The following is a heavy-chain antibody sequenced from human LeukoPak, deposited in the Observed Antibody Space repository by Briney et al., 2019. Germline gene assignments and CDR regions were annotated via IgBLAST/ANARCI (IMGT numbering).Heavy chain of an antibody. Sequence: GGSLRLSCGASGFTFSSYAMSWVRQAPGKGLEWVSAISGSGGSTYYADSVKGRFTISRDNSKNTLYLQMNSLRAEDTAVYYCAKDGLLAYCGGDCYKGPPYYFDYWGQGTLVTVSS. V-gene: IGHV3-23*01. CDR1: GFTFSSYA. CDR2: ISGSGGST. J-gene: IGHJ4*02. D-gene: IGHD2-21*02. CDR3: AKDGLLAYCGGDCYKGPPYYFDY.